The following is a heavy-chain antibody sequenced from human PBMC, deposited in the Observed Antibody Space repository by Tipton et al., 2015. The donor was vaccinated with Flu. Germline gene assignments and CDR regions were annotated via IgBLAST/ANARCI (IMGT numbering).Heavy chain of an antibody. CDR2: INHSGST. V-gene: IGHV4-34*01. CDR1: GFTVSSNC. J-gene: IGHJ4*02. D-gene: IGHD5-12*01. Sequence: LRLSCAASGFTVSSNCMNWVSQPPGKGLEWIGEINHSGSTNYNPSLKSRVTISVDTSKNQFSLKLSSVTAADTAVYYCARRGGYDYPDYFDYWGQGTLVTVSS. CDR3: ARRGGYDYPDYFDY.